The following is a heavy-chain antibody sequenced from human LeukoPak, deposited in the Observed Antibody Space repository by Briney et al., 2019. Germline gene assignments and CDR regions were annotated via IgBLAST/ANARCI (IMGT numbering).Heavy chain of an antibody. D-gene: IGHD2-15*01. J-gene: IGHJ4*02. CDR3: ARGLGVVVVAYDY. CDR1: GGSITSGNNY. Sequence: SETLSLTCAVSGGSITSGNNYWSWIRQHPGTGLEWIGYIYYSGSTYYNPSLKSRVTISVDTSKNQFSLKLNSVTAADTAVYYCARGLGVVVVAYDYWGQGTLVTVSS. V-gene: IGHV4-30-4*08. CDR2: IYYSGST.